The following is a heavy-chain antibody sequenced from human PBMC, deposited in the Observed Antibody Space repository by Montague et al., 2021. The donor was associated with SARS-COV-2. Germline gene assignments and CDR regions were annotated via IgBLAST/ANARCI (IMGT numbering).Heavy chain of an antibody. V-gene: IGHV4-4*02. D-gene: IGHD2-15*01. J-gene: IGHJ6*02. CDR2: IHHSGST. Sequence: SETLSLTCAVSGSSISSSNWWSWVRQPPGKGLECMGEIHHSGSTNYNPSLKSLVTISVDKSKNPFSLELSYVTAADTAVYYCAREDAGVVRYYYGMDVWGRGTTVTVSS. CDR1: GSSISSSNW. CDR3: AREDAGVVRYYYGMDV.